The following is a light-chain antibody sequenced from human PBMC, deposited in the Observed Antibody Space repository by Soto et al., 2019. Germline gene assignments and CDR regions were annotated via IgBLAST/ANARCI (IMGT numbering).Light chain of an antibody. CDR2: EVN. CDR1: STDVGSYNY. Sequence: QSALTQPASMSGSPGQSITISCTGTSTDVGSYNYVSWYQHHPGEAPKLMIYEVNNRPSGVSSRFSGSKSGNTASLTISGLQAEDEADYYCSSYTINFTVVFGGGTKVTVL. V-gene: IGLV2-14*01. CDR3: SSYTINFTVV. J-gene: IGLJ2*01.